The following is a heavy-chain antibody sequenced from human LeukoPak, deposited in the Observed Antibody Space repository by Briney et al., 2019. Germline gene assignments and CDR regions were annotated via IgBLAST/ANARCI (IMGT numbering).Heavy chain of an antibody. CDR1: GFTFSSYW. CDR2: IKQDGSEK. Sequence: PGGSLRLSCAASGFTFSSYWMSWVRQAPGKGLEWVANIKQDGSEKYYVDSVKGRFTISKDNAKNSLYLQMNSLRAEDTAMYYCARSEYSSFSPFDPWGQGTLVTVSS. CDR3: ARSEYSSFSPFDP. D-gene: IGHD6-6*01. J-gene: IGHJ5*02. V-gene: IGHV3-7*01.